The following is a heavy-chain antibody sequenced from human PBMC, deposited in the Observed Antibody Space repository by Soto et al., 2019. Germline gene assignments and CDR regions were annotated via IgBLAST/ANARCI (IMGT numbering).Heavy chain of an antibody. J-gene: IGHJ6*02. CDR1: GFTVSSSY. D-gene: IGHD4-4*01. V-gene: IGHV3-53*01. CDR3: ARSYSNYRGMDV. Sequence: PGGSLRLSCAASGFTVSSSYMSWVRQAPGKGLEWVSVIYSGGSTDYADSVKGRFTISRDNSKNTLYLQMNSLRAEDTAVYYCARSYSNYRGMDVWGQGTTVTVSS. CDR2: IYSGGST.